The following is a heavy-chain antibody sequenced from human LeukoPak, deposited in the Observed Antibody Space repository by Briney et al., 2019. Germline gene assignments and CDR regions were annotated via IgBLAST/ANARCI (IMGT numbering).Heavy chain of an antibody. J-gene: IGHJ4*02. CDR2: ISGSGGST. V-gene: IGHV3-23*01. CDR1: GFTFDDYA. D-gene: IGHD3-22*01. Sequence: GGSLRLSCAASGFTFDDYAMHWVRQAPGKGLEWVSAISGSGGSTYYADSVKGRFTISRDNSKNTLYLQMNSLRAEDTAVYYCAKPRITMIVVAGGSFDYWGQGTLVTVSS. CDR3: AKPRITMIVVAGGSFDY.